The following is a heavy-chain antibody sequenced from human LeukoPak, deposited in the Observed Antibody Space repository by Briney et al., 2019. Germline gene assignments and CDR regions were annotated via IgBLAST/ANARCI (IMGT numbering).Heavy chain of an antibody. V-gene: IGHV4-30-2*01. CDR1: GGSISRGGHS. CDR2: IYHSGST. Sequence: SETLSLTCAASGGSISRGGHSWSWVRQPPGKGLEWIGYIYHSGSTYYNPSLKSRVTMSLDMSKNQFSMKLTSVTAADTAVYYCARGRQLVPGYFDYWGQGTLVTVSS. J-gene: IGHJ4*02. CDR3: ARGRQLVPGYFDY. D-gene: IGHD6-13*01.